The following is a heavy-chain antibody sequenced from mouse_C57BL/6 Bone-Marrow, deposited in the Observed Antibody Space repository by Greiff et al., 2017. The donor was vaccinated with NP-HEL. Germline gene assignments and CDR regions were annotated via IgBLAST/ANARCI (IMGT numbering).Heavy chain of an antibody. CDR1: GFNIKDDY. J-gene: IGHJ1*03. CDR3: TTWVGYYWYFDV. V-gene: IGHV14-4*01. D-gene: IGHD2-2*01. Sequence: EVQLQQSGAELVRPGASVKLSCTASGFNIKDDYMHWVKQRPEQGLEWIGWIDPENGDTEYASKFQGKATITADTSSNTAYLQLSSLTSEDTAVYYCTTWVGYYWYFDVWGTGTTVTVSS. CDR2: IDPENGDT.